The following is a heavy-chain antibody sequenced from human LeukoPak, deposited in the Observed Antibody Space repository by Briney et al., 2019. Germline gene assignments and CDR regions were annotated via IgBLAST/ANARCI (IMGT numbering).Heavy chain of an antibody. Sequence: SETLSLTCTVSGGSISSHYWSWIRQPPGKGLEWIGYIYTSGSTNYNPSLKSRVTISVDTSKNQLSLKLSSVTAADTAVYYCARFYSNSLYFDSWGQGTLVTVSS. J-gene: IGHJ4*02. V-gene: IGHV4-4*09. D-gene: IGHD4-11*01. CDR1: GGSISSHY. CDR2: IYTSGST. CDR3: ARFYSNSLYFDS.